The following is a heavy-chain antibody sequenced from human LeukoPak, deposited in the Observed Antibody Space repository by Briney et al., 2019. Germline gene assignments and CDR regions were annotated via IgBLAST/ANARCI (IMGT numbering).Heavy chain of an antibody. J-gene: IGHJ4*02. Sequence: SETLSLTCAVSGGSISSSNWCWWVRQPPGKGLEWTGEIYHSGSTNYNPPLKSRVTISVDKSKNQFSLKLSSVTAADTAVYYCARGDYGDPFDYWGQGTLVTVSS. CDR3: ARGDYGDPFDY. D-gene: IGHD4-17*01. CDR2: IYHSGST. V-gene: IGHV4-4*02. CDR1: GGSISSSNW.